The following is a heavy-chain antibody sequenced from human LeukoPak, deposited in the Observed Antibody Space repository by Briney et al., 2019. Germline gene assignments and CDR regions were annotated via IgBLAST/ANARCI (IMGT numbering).Heavy chain of an antibody. CDR3: ARDFSSGWGANWFDP. J-gene: IGHJ5*02. CDR1: GGSFSGYY. V-gene: IGHV4-34*01. D-gene: IGHD6-19*01. Sequence: PSETLSLTCAVYGGSFSGYYWSWIRQPPGKGLEWIGEINHSGSTNYNPSLKSRVTISVDTSKNQFSLKLSSVTAADTAVYYCARDFSSGWGANWFDPWGQGTLVTVSS. CDR2: INHSGST.